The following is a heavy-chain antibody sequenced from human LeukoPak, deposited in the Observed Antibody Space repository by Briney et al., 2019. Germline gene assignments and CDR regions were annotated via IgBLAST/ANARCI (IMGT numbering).Heavy chain of an antibody. CDR2: IYYSGST. CDR1: GGSISSGGYY. J-gene: IGHJ3*02. V-gene: IGHV4-31*03. Sequence: SETLSLTCTVSGGSISSGGYYWSWIRQHPGKGLEWIGYIYYSGSTYYNPSLKSRVTISVDTSKNQFSLKLSSVTAADTAVYYCARPANSGPYAFDIWGQGTMVTVSS. CDR3: ARPANSGPYAFDI.